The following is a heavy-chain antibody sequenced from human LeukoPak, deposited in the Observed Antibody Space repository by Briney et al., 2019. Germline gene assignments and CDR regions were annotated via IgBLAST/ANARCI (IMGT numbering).Heavy chain of an antibody. CDR3: AKDLGRIQTYGMDV. Sequence: GGSLRLSCAASGFTFSSYAMSWVRQAPGKGLESVSAISGSGGSTYYADSVKGRFTISRDNSKNTLYLQMNSLRAEDTAVYYCAKDLGRIQTYGMDVWGQGTTVTVSS. V-gene: IGHV3-23*01. CDR1: GFTFSSYA. CDR2: ISGSGGST. J-gene: IGHJ6*02.